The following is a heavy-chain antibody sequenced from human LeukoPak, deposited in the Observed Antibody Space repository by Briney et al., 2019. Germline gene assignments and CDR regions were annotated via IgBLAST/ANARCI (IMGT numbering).Heavy chain of an antibody. CDR1: GFTFSTYS. J-gene: IGHJ4*02. CDR2: ISSDGTST. Sequence: GGSLRLSCAASGFTFSTYSMHWVCQDPGKGLESVSAISSDGTSTYYANSVKGRFTISRDNSKYTLYLQMGSLRPEDTAVYYCAREAPPGSFDYWGQGTLVTVSS. CDR3: AREAPPGSFDY. D-gene: IGHD6-19*01. V-gene: IGHV3-64*01.